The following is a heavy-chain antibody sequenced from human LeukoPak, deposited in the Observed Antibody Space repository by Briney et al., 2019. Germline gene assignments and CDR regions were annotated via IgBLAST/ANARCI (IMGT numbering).Heavy chain of an antibody. V-gene: IGHV3-30*01. J-gene: IGHJ4*02. Sequence: GGSLRLSCAASGFTFSSYDMSWVRQAPGKGLEWVSLISSGGTYEYYADSVKGRFTISRDNSKNTLYLQLNSLRAEDTAVYYCARDSTYYYDSGSSGPHYFDNWGQGTLVTVSS. D-gene: IGHD3-10*01. CDR3: ARDSTYYYDSGSSGPHYFDN. CDR1: GFTFSSYD. CDR2: ISSGGTYE.